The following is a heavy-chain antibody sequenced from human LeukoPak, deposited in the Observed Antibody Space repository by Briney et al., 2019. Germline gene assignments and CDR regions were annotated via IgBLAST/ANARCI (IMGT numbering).Heavy chain of an antibody. D-gene: IGHD3-10*01. V-gene: IGHV1-18*01. Sequence: ASVKVSCKASGYTFTSYAMHWVRQAPGQRLEWMGWISGYNGDTNYAQNVQGRVTMTTDTSTSTAYLELRSLTSDDTAVYYCARDRFREGFAYWGQGTLVTVSS. J-gene: IGHJ4*02. CDR1: GYTFTSYA. CDR3: ARDRFREGFAY. CDR2: ISGYNGDT.